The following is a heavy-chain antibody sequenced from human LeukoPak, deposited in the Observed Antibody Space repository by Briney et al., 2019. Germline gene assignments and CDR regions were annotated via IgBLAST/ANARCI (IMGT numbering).Heavy chain of an antibody. V-gene: IGHV3-48*02. D-gene: IGHD5-18*01. CDR2: ISGTSDTK. Sequence: GGSLRLSCAASRFIFSTFSMNWVRQAPGKGLEWVSYISGTSDTKYYAESVKGRFTISRDNAENSLYLQMNSLRDDDTAIYYCAREAPRSFGQIDYWGQGTPVAVSS. J-gene: IGHJ4*02. CDR3: AREAPRSFGQIDY. CDR1: RFIFSTFS.